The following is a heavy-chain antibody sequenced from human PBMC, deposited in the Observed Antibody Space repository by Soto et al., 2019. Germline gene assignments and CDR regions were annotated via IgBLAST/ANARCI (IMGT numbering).Heavy chain of an antibody. Sequence: PGGVPRLSCAASGFTFSSYAMSWVRQAPGKGLEWVSAISGSGGSTYYADSVKGRFTVSRDNSKNTLYLQMNSLRAEDTAVYYCAKDWDSPSVSMDVWGQGTTVTVSS. J-gene: IGHJ6*02. D-gene: IGHD1-26*01. V-gene: IGHV3-23*01. CDR2: ISGSGGST. CDR1: GFTFSSYA. CDR3: AKDWDSPSVSMDV.